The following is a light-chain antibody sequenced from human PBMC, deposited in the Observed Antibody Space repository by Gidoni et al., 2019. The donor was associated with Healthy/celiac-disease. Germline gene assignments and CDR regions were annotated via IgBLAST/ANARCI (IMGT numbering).Light chain of an antibody. J-gene: IGKJ1*01. V-gene: IGKV1-5*03. Sequence: DLQMTQSPSTLSASVGDRVTITCRASQSISSWLAWYQQKPGKAPKLLTYKASSLESRVPSWCGGSGSGTEITLTISSLQPDDFATYYCQQYNRLWTFGQGTKVEIK. CDR2: KAS. CDR3: QQYNRLWT. CDR1: QSISSW.